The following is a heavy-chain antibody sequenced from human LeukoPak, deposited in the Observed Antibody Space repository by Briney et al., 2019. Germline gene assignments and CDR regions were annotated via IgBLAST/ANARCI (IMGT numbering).Heavy chain of an antibody. CDR3: AKGRQLVLDGWFDP. CDR1: GFTFDDYA. Sequence: PGGSLRLSCAASGFTFDDYAMHWVRQAPGKGLEWVSGISWNSGSIGYADSVKGRFTISRDNAKNSLYLQMNSLRAEDTALYYCAKGRQLVLDGWFDPWGQGTLVTVSS. CDR2: ISWNSGSI. J-gene: IGHJ5*02. D-gene: IGHD6-13*01. V-gene: IGHV3-9*01.